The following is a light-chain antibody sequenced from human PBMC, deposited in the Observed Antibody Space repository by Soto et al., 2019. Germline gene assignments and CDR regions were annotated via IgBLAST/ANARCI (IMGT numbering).Light chain of an antibody. V-gene: IGKV3-15*01. CDR1: QSVGSN. CDR3: QQCNVWQRT. CDR2: GAS. J-gene: IGKJ1*01. Sequence: EIGMTQSPATLSLSPGERATLSCRTSQSVGSNLAWYQQKPGQAPRLLIYGASTRATDIPARFSGSGSGTEFALTINSLEPEDFAVYYCQQCNVWQRTFGQGTKVDIK.